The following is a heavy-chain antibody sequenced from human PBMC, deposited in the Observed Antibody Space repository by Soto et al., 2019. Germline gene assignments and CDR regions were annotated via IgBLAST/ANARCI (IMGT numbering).Heavy chain of an antibody. D-gene: IGHD1-26*01. CDR2: IRNKANGYST. V-gene: IGHV3-72*01. Sequence: GGSLRLSCAASGFTFSDHYVDWVRQAPGKGLEWVARIRNKANGYSTEYAASAKGRFTISRDDSKNLGYLQMSSLKTEDTAVYYCARIMLGSYDLKYIDFWGPGTLVTVSS. J-gene: IGHJ1*01. CDR1: GFTFSDHY. CDR3: ARIMLGSYDLKYIDF.